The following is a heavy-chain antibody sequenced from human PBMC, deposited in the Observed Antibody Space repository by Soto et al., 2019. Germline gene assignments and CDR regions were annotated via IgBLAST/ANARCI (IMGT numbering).Heavy chain of an antibody. CDR2: IIPIFGTA. V-gene: IGHV1-69*12. Sequence: QVQLVQSGAEVKKPGSSVKVSCKASGGTFSSYAISWVRQAPGQGLEWMGGIIPIFGTANYAQKFQGRVTIXXDXSXXTAYMELSRLRSEDTAVYYCARDYGYSSGWYWFDYWGQGTLVTVSS. CDR3: ARDYGYSSGWYWFDY. D-gene: IGHD6-19*01. CDR1: GGTFSSYA. J-gene: IGHJ4*02.